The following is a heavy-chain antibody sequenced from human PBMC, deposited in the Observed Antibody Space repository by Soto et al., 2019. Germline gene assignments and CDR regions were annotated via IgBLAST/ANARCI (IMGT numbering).Heavy chain of an antibody. V-gene: IGHV1-69*02. CDR1: GGTFSSYS. Sequence: QVQLVQSGAEVKKPGSSVKVSCKASGGTFSSYSISWVRQAPGQGLEWMGRIIPILGIANYAQKFQGRVTISADTSTSTAYMELSSLRSECTAVYCCAGSSRVLLDSWGQGTRVTVSS. D-gene: IGHD2-15*01. CDR2: IIPILGIA. CDR3: AGSSRVLLDS. J-gene: IGHJ4*02.